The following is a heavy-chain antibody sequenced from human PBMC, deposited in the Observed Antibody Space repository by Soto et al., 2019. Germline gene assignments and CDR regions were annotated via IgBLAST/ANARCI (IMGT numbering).Heavy chain of an antibody. Sequence: QVQLAQSGAEVKKPGASVKVSCKASGYTFTGYFIHWVRQAPGQGLEWMGWINPNSGATKYAQKFQVRVTLTRDTSINTDYMEMNILRSDDTAVYYCARGGGTILAPLPWGQGTLVTVSS. CDR2: INPNSGAT. J-gene: IGHJ5*02. D-gene: IGHD2-15*01. CDR1: GYTFTGYF. CDR3: ARGGGTILAPLP. V-gene: IGHV1-2*02.